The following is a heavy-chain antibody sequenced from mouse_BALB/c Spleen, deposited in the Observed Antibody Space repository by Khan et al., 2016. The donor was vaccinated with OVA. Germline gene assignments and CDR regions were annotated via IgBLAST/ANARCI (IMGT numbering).Heavy chain of an antibody. J-gene: IGHJ3*01. CDR2: INPSNGYT. D-gene: IGHD2-14*01. CDR1: GYTFTTYT. V-gene: IGHV1-4*01. CDR3: AREGAYYRSDGWFSY. Sequence: QVQLKQSGAELARPGASVKMSCKASGYTFTTYTMHWVKQRPGQGLEWIGYINPSNGYTNYNQKFKDKSTLTADQSSSTAYMQLSSLTSDYSAVYYCAREGAYYRSDGWFSYWGQGTLVIVSA.